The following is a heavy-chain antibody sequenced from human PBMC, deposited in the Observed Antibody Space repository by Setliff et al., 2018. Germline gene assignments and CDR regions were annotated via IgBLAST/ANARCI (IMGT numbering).Heavy chain of an antibody. CDR2: IFGSGST. J-gene: IGHJ6*03. CDR1: RGSINSHY. D-gene: IGHD3-3*01. CDR3: ARMSGFLYMDV. V-gene: IGHV4-4*07. Sequence: SETLSLTCTVSRGSINSHYWSWIRQPAGKGLEWIGRIFGSGSTNYNPSLRSRVTISLDTSKSQFFLKLNPVTAADTAVYYCARMSGFLYMDVWGKGTPVTVSS.